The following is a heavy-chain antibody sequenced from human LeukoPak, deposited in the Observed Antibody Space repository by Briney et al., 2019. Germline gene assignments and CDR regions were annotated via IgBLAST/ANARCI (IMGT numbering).Heavy chain of an antibody. J-gene: IGHJ4*02. CDR3: ARGGGRGPYGGNADY. Sequence: GGSLRLSCAASGFTVSSNYMSWVRQAPGKGLEWVSIIYSGGATFYAESVKDRFTISRDNSKNTLYLQMNSLRAEDTAVYYCARGGGRGPYGGNADYWGQGTLVIVSS. CDR2: IYSGGAT. CDR1: GFTVSSNY. V-gene: IGHV3-66*01. D-gene: IGHD4-23*01.